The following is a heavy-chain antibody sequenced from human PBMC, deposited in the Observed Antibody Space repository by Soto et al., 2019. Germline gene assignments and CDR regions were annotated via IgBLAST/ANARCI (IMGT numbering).Heavy chain of an antibody. D-gene: IGHD2-15*01. V-gene: IGHV1-3*01. CDR3: LGYCSGGSCYSRGY. CDR2: INAGNGNT. Sequence: QVQLVQSGAEVKKPGASVKVSCKASGYSFTSHAMHWVRQAPGQRLEWMGWINAGNGNTKYSQKFQGRVTITRDTSASTAYMELSSRRSEDTAVYYWLGYCSGGSCYSRGYWGQGTLVTVSS. J-gene: IGHJ4*02. CDR1: GYSFTSHA.